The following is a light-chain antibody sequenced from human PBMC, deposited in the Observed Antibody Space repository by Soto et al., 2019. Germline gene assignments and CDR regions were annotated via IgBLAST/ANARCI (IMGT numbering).Light chain of an antibody. V-gene: IGKV1-5*03. CDR1: QTISSW. CDR2: KAS. J-gene: IGKJ1*01. Sequence: DIHMTQSPSTLSGSVGDRVTITCRASQTISSWLAWYQQKPGKAPKLLIYKASTLKSGVPSRFSGSGSGIEFTLTISSLQPDDFATYYCQHYNSYSEAFGQGTKVELK. CDR3: QHYNSYSEA.